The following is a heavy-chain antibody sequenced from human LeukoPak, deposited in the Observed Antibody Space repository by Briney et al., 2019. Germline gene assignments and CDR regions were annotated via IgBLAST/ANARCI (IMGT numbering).Heavy chain of an antibody. CDR3: ATSVGYDSSGSPYFDY. CDR2: ISYDGSSK. D-gene: IGHD3-22*01. J-gene: IGHJ4*02. CDR1: GFTFSSYG. Sequence: GRSLRLSCAASGFTFSSYGIHWVRQAPGNGLEWVAVISYDGSSKYYADSVKGRFTISRDNSKNTLYLQMNSLRAEDTAVYYCATSVGYDSSGSPYFDYWGQGTLVTVSS. V-gene: IGHV3-30*03.